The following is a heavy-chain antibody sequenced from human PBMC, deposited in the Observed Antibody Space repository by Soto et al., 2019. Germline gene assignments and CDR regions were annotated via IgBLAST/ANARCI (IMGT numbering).Heavy chain of an antibody. Sequence: PGWSLRLSCAASVFTFSNAWMSWVRQAPGKGLEWVGRIKSKTDGGTTDYAAPVKGRFTISRDDSKNTLYLQMNSLKTEDTAVYYCTTDISDYADAFDIWGQGTMVTVSS. CDR2: IKSKTDGGTT. J-gene: IGHJ3*02. V-gene: IGHV3-15*01. CDR3: TTDISDYADAFDI. CDR1: VFTFSNAW. D-gene: IGHD4-17*01.